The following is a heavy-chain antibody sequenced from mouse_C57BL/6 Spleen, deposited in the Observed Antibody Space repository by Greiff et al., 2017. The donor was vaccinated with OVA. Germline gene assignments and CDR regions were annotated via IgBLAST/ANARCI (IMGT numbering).Heavy chain of an antibody. CDR1: GYAFSSSW. J-gene: IGHJ4*01. CDR3: ARGEDSSGYGFYYYAMDY. Sequence: VKLQQSGPELVKPGASVKISCKASGYAFSSSWMNWVKQRPGKGLEWIGRIYPGDGDTNYNGKFKGKATLTADKSSSTAYMQLSSLTSEDSAVYFCARGEDSSGYGFYYYAMDYWGQGTSVTVSS. D-gene: IGHD3-2*02. V-gene: IGHV1-82*01. CDR2: IYPGDGDT.